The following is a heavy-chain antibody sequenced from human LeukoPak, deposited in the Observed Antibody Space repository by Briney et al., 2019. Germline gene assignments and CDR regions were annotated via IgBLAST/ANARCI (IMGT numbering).Heavy chain of an antibody. Sequence: GGSLSLASAASGFTVSTYYMSWVRQAPGKGLEWVSIIYSGGNTHYADSVKGRFTISRDNSKNTLYLQMNSLRAEDTALYYCAKDRNDDILTGYNLLDPWGQGTLVTVSS. J-gene: IGHJ5*02. CDR3: AKDRNDDILTGYNLLDP. CDR1: GFTVSTYY. V-gene: IGHV3-53*01. D-gene: IGHD3-9*01. CDR2: IYSGGNT.